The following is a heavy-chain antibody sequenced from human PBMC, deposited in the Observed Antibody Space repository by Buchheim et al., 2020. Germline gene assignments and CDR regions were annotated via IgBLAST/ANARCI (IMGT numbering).Heavy chain of an antibody. V-gene: IGHV3-30*18. J-gene: IGHJ4*02. CDR2: ISYDGSNK. Sequence: QVQLVESGGGVVQPGRSLRLSCAASGFNFSSYGMHWVRQAPGKGLEWVAVISYDGSNKYYADSVKGRFTISRDNSKNTLFLQMSSLRAEDTALYYCAKAGGSYCARYYFDNWGRGTL. D-gene: IGHD1-14*01. CDR1: GFNFSSYG. CDR3: AKAGGSYCARYYFDN.